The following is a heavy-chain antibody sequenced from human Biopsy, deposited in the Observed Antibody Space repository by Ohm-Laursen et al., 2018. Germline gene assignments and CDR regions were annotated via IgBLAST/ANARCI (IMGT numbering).Heavy chain of an antibody. Sequence: TLSLTCTASGCSISNNNYYWGWIRQPPGKGLEWIGSIFYRGSTHYKPPLKSRVNISVDTTKNQFSLMLNFVTAADTAVYYCARDYDTSGYYYVSWGQGTLVTVSS. CDR3: ARDYDTSGYYYVS. D-gene: IGHD3-22*01. J-gene: IGHJ5*02. CDR2: IFYRGST. V-gene: IGHV4-39*01. CDR1: GCSISNNNYY.